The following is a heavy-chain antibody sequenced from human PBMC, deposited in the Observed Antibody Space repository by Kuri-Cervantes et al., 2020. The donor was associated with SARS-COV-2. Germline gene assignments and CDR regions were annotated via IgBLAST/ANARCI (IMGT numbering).Heavy chain of an antibody. V-gene: IGHV4-39*01. CDR2: FYYRGST. Sequence: TLSLTCTVSGGSISSYYWSWIRQPPGKGLEWIGSFYYRGSTYYNPSLTSRVTISVDTSKNQFSLRLSSVTAADTAVYYCARQMMSSITIFGVVITRNWFDPWGQGTLVTVSS. CDR3: ARQMMSSITIFGVVITRNWFDP. CDR1: GGSISSYY. D-gene: IGHD3-3*01. J-gene: IGHJ5*02.